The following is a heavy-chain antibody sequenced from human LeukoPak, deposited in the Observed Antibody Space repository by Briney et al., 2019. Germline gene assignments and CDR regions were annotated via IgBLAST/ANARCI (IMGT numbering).Heavy chain of an antibody. CDR2: IYYSGST. J-gene: IGHJ5*02. Sequence: SETLSLTCTVSGGSISSYYWSWIRQPPGKGLEWIGYIYYSGSTSYNPSLKSGVTISVDTSKNQISLKVRSVTAADTAVYYCARTTEDCSSTSCYQYWFDPWGQGTLVTVSS. D-gene: IGHD2-2*01. CDR3: ARTTEDCSSTSCYQYWFDP. CDR1: GGSISSYY. V-gene: IGHV4-59*01.